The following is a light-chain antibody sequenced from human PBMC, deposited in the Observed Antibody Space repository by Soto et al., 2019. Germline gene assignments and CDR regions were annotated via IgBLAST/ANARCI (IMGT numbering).Light chain of an antibody. CDR1: QSISSY. CDR3: QQPVSDPVT. Sequence: DIQMTQSPSSLSASVGDRVTITCRASQSISSYLNWYQQKPGEAPKILIYAASTLQSGVPSRFSGRGSGPDFSLTISSLQPEDFATYYCQQPVSDPVTFGQGTRLELK. J-gene: IGKJ2*01. CDR2: AAS. V-gene: IGKV1-39*01.